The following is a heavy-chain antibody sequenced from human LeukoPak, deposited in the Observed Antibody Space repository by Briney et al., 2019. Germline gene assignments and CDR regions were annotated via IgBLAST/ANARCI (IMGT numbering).Heavy chain of an antibody. D-gene: IGHD3-16*01. CDR1: GFTFSSYG. CDR3: LNDQIVQDNVFDY. Sequence: GGSLRLSCAASGFTFSSYGMHWVRQAPGKGLECVAFIRYDGSNKYYADSVKGRFTISRDNSKNTLYLQMNSMRTENTAVYYCLNDQIVQDNVFDYWGKRTLVTVSS. CDR2: IRYDGSNK. V-gene: IGHV3-30*02. J-gene: IGHJ4*01.